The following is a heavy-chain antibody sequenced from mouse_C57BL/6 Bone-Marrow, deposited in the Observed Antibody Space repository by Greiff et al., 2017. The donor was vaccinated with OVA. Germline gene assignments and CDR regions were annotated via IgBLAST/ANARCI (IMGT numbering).Heavy chain of an antibody. V-gene: IGHV14-4*01. CDR3: TSYGNFDY. CDR1: GFNIKDDY. D-gene: IGHD2-1*01. J-gene: IGHJ2*01. CDR2: IDPENGDT. Sequence: VQLQQSGAELVRPGASVKLSCTASGFNIKDDYMHWVKQRPEQGLEWIGWIDPENGDTEYASKFQGKATITADTSSNTAYLQISSLTSEDTAVYYCTSYGNFDYWGQGTTLTGSS.